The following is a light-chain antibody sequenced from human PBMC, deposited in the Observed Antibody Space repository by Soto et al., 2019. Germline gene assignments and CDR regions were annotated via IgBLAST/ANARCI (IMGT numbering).Light chain of an antibody. CDR3: QSYDATNQV. J-gene: IGLJ3*02. CDR2: EDN. CDR1: SGSIASNY. Sequence: NFMLTQPHSVSESPGKTVIISCTRSSGSIASNYVQWYQQRPGSSPTIVIYEDNQRPSGVPDRFSGSIDSSSNSASLTISGLETEDEADYFCQSYDATNQVFGGGTKVTVL. V-gene: IGLV6-57*01.